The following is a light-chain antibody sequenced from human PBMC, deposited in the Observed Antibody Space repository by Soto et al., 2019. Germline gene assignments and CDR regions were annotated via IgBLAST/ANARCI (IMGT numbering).Light chain of an antibody. V-gene: IGKV3-20*01. J-gene: IGKJ1*01. CDR1: QSVSNNY. CDR3: QQYGSSPRT. CDR2: GAS. Sequence: EIVLTQSPGTLSLSPGERATLSCRASQSVSNNYLAWYQQKPGQAPRLLIYGASSRATGIPDRFSGSGSGTDFPLTISRLEPEDFAGYYCQQYGSSPRTFGQGTKVEIK.